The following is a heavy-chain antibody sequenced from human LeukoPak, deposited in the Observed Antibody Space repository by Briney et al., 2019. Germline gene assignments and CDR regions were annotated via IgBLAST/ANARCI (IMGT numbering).Heavy chain of an antibody. CDR1: GFAFSSYW. D-gene: IGHD5-12*01. CDR2: INTDGSST. V-gene: IGHV3-74*01. J-gene: IGHJ4*02. CDR3: ARDGSGLPDF. Sequence: GGSLRLSCAASGFAFSSYWMHWVRQAPGKGLVWVSRINTDGSSTRYADSVKSRFTISRDNAKNTLYLQMNSLRAEDTAVYYCARDGSGLPDFWGQGTLVTVSS.